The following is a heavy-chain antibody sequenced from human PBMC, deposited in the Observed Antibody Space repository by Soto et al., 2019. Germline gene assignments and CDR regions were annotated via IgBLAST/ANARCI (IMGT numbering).Heavy chain of an antibody. CDR3: ATGGPSGSYETSLDY. D-gene: IGHD1-26*01. CDR1: GYSFTSHY. CDR2: IYPGGVNI. J-gene: IGHJ4*02. Sequence: ASVKVSCKAIGYSFTSHYMHWVRQAPGQGLEWMGTIYPGGVNIGYAQKFKGRVTMTKDTSTSTVYMELNSLTSEDTAVYYCATGGPSGSYETSLDYWGQ. V-gene: IGHV1-46*01.